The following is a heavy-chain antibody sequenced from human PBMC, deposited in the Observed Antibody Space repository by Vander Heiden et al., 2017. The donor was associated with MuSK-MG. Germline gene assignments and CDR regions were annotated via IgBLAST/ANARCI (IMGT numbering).Heavy chain of an antibody. J-gene: IGHJ3*02. Sequence: EVQLVESGGGLVQPDRSLRLSCAASGFTFDDYAMHWVRQAPGKGLEWVSGISWNSGSIGYADSVKGRFTISRDNAKNSLYLQMNSLRAEDTALYYCAKVSKVGATTDAFDIWGQGTMVTVSS. D-gene: IGHD1-26*01. CDR1: GFTFDDYA. CDR2: ISWNSGSI. CDR3: AKVSKVGATTDAFDI. V-gene: IGHV3-9*01.